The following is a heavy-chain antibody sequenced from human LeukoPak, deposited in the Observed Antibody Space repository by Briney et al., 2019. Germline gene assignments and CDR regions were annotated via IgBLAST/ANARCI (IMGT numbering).Heavy chain of an antibody. CDR2: IYYSGST. J-gene: IGHJ4*02. D-gene: IGHD3-9*01. CDR1: GGSISSYY. Sequence: PSETLSLTCTVSGGSISSYYWSWIRQPPGKGLEWIGYIYYSGSTNYNPSLKSRVTISVDTSKNQFSLKLSSVTAADTAVYYCARSPRVLRYFDWLPGGYFDYWGQGTLVTVSS. CDR3: ARSPRVLRYFDWLPGGYFDY. V-gene: IGHV4-59*01.